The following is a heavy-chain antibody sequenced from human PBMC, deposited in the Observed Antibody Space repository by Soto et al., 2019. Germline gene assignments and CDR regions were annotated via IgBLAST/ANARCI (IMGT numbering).Heavy chain of an antibody. CDR1: GYTFTSYY. D-gene: IGHD2-2*01. J-gene: IGHJ4*02. CDR3: ARDLNPGYCSSTSCSLSALVD. V-gene: IGHV1-46*03. CDR2: INPSGGST. Sequence: ASVKVSCKASGYTFTSYYMHWVRQAPGQGLEWMGIINPSGGSTSYAQKFQGRVTMTRDTSTSTVYMELSSLRSEDTAVYYCARDLNPGYCSSTSCSLSALVDWGQGTLVTVSS.